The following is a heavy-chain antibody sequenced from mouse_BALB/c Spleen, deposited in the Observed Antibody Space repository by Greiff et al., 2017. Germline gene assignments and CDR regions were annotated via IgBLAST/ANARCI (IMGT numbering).Heavy chain of an antibody. CDR1: GFTFSDYY. Sequence: DVKLVESGGGLVKPGGSLKLSCAASGFTFSDYYMYWVRQTPEKRLEWVATISDGGSYTYYPDSVKGRFTISRDNAKNNLYLQMSSLKSEDTAMYYCAGYGYDEAWFAYWGQGTLVTVSA. CDR3: AGYGYDEAWFAY. J-gene: IGHJ3*01. V-gene: IGHV5-4*02. D-gene: IGHD2-2*01. CDR2: ISDGGSYT.